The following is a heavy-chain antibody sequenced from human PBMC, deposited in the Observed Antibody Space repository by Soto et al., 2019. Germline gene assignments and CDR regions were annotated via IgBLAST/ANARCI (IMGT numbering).Heavy chain of an antibody. J-gene: IGHJ6*02. CDR1: GYSFTSYW. V-gene: IGHV5-10-1*01. CDR3: ATTYCSSTSCYPYYYYGMDV. Sequence: PGESLKISCKGSGYSFTSYWISWVRQMPGKGLEWMGRIDPSDSYTNYSPSFQGHVTISADKSISTAYLQWSSLKASDTAMYYCATTYCSSTSCYPYYYYGMDVWGQGTTVTVSS. CDR2: IDPSDSYT. D-gene: IGHD2-2*01.